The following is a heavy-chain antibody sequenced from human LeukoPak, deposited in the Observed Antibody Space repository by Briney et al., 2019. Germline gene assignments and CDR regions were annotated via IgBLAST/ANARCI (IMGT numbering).Heavy chain of an antibody. J-gene: IGHJ3*02. Sequence: PSQTLSLTCTVSGGSISSGSYYWSWIRQPAGKGLEWIGRIYTSGSTNYNPSLKSRVTISVDTSKNQFSLKLSSVTAADTAVYYCARARRKPNAQQADAFDIWGQGTMVTVSS. V-gene: IGHV4-61*02. D-gene: IGHD6-13*01. CDR3: ARARRKPNAQQADAFDI. CDR1: GGSISSGSYY. CDR2: IYTSGST.